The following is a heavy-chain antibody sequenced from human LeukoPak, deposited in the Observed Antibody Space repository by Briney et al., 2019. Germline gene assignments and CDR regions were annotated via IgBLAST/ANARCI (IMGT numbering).Heavy chain of an antibody. CDR2: ISDDGSNK. CDR3: AKDLGGVIVNYYYGMDV. J-gene: IGHJ6*02. CDR1: GFTFSTSA. V-gene: IGHV3-30-3*01. D-gene: IGHD3-16*02. Sequence: GGSLRLSCAASGFTFSTSAMHWVRQAPGKGLEWVAVISDDGSNKYYADSVKGRFTISRDNSKNTLYLQMNSLRAEDTAVYYCAKDLGGVIVNYYYGMDVWGQGTTVTVSS.